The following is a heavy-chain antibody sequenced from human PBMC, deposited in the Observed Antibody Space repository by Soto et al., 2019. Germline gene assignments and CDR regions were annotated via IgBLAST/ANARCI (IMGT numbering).Heavy chain of an antibody. D-gene: IGHD3-22*01. CDR1: GGSFSGYY. CDR2: INHSGST. Sequence: SETLSLTCAVYGGSFSGYYWSWIRQPPGKGLEWIGEINHSGSTNYNPSLKSRVTISVDTSKNQFSLKLSSVTAADTAVYYCAREALLYYYDSSGTPGDFDISGQGTMVTVSS. J-gene: IGHJ3*02. CDR3: AREALLYYYDSSGTPGDFDI. V-gene: IGHV4-34*01.